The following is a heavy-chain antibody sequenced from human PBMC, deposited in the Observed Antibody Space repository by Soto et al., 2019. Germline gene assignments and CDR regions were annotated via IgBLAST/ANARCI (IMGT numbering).Heavy chain of an antibody. CDR2: MYYRGST. CDR1: GDSISSGDYY. V-gene: IGHV4-30-4*01. D-gene: IGHD2-2*02. Sequence: QVQLQESGPGLVKPSQTLSLTCTVSGDSISSGDYYWSWIRQPPGKGLEWIGYMYYRGSTYYNPSLKSRVTISLDTSKNQFSLKLSSVTAADTAVYHCVRYCIVTSCYNSFDIWGQGTMVTVSS. J-gene: IGHJ3*02. CDR3: VRYCIVTSCYNSFDI.